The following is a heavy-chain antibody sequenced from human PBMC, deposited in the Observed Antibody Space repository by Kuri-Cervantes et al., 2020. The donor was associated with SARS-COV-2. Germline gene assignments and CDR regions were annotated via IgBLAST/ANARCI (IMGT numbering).Heavy chain of an antibody. Sequence: GESLKISCAASGFTFSSYGMHWVRQAPGKGLEWVAVISYDGSNKYYADSVKGRFTISRDNSKNTLYLQMNSLRAEDTAVYYCAKDWRYYDFWSGYSGPAFYYYYYMDVWGKGTTVTVSS. D-gene: IGHD3-3*01. J-gene: IGHJ6*03. V-gene: IGHV3-30*18. CDR3: AKDWRYYDFWSGYSGPAFYYYYYMDV. CDR2: ISYDGSNK. CDR1: GFTFSSYG.